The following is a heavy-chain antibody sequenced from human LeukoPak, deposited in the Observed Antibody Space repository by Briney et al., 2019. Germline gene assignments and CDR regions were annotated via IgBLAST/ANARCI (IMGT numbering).Heavy chain of an antibody. V-gene: IGHV5-51*01. D-gene: IGHD2-15*01. CDR1: GYSFTNYW. CDR2: VYPRDSDT. CDR3: VRLAGGGSSFS. J-gene: IGHJ5*02. Sequence: GESLKISCKGSGYSFTNYWIGWVRQVPGKGLEWMRIVYPRDSDTRYSPSFQGQVTISADKSIATAYLQWSSLKASDTAMYYCVRLAGGGSSFSWGQGTLVTVSS.